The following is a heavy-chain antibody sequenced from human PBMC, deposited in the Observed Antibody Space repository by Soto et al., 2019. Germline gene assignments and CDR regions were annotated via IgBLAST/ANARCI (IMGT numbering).Heavy chain of an antibody. CDR2: IYHSGST. J-gene: IGHJ4*02. V-gene: IGHV4-30-2*04. CDR3: ARTLYTSGWHFDY. CDR1: GCS. D-gene: IGHD6-19*01. Sequence: GCSRSCKKTPPGKGLEWIGYIYHSGSTYYNPSLKSRVTMSVDTSKNQFSLKLSSVTAADTAVYYCARTLYTSGWHFDYWGQGALVTVSS.